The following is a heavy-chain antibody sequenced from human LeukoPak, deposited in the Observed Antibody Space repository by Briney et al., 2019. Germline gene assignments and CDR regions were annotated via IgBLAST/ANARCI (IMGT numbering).Heavy chain of an antibody. V-gene: IGHV1-18*01. Sequence: ASVKVSRKASGYTFTSYGISWVRQAPGQGLEWMGWISAYNGNTNYAQKLQGRVTMTTDTSTSTAYMELRSLRSDDTAVYYCARGPQGYCSGTSCRYWARGDYYYGMDVWGKGTTVTVSS. CDR1: GYTFTSYG. J-gene: IGHJ6*04. CDR3: ARGPQGYCSGTSCRYWARGDYYYGMDV. CDR2: ISAYNGNT. D-gene: IGHD2-2*01.